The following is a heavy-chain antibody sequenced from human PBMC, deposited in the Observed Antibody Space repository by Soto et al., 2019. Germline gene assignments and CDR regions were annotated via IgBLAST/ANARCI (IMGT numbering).Heavy chain of an antibody. CDR3: ARAGSGGFHFDY. Sequence: SETLSLTCTVSGGSISSYYWSWIRQPPGKGLEWIGYIYYSGSTNYNPSLKSRVTISVDTSKNQFSLKLSSVTAADTAVYYCARAGSGGFHFDYWGQGTLVTVSS. V-gene: IGHV4-59*01. D-gene: IGHD3-10*01. J-gene: IGHJ4*02. CDR1: GGSISSYY. CDR2: IYYSGST.